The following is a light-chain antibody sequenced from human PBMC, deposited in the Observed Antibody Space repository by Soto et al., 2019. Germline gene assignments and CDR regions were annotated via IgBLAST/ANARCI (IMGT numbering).Light chain of an antibody. CDR3: QSYDNSLSVDV. Sequence: QSVLTQPPSVSGAPGQRVTISCTGSSSNIGAHYDVHWYQQLPGTAPKLLIYEXXXXKSGVPXRFSRSKYGKSASLAITGLQAEDEADYYCQSYDNSLSVDVFGTGTTRIVL. J-gene: IGLJ1*01. V-gene: IGLV1-40*01. CDR2: EXX. CDR1: SSNIGAHYD.